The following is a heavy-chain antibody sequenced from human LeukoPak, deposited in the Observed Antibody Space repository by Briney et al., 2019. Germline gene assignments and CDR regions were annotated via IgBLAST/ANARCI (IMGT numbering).Heavy chain of an antibody. CDR3: ARIKDAQAGFDY. Sequence: SGPALVKPTQTLTLTCTFSGFSLSTSGMCVSWIRQPPGKALEWLARIDWDDDKYYSASLKTRLTISKNTSKNQVVLTMTNMDPVDTATYYCARIKDAQAGFDYWGQGTLVTVSS. CDR2: IDWDDDK. V-gene: IGHV2-70*11. D-gene: IGHD3-10*01. CDR1: GFSLSTSGMC. J-gene: IGHJ4*02.